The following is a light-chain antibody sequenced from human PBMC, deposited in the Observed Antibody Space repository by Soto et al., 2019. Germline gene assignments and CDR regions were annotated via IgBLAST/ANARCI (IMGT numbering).Light chain of an antibody. CDR2: KAS. V-gene: IGKV1-5*03. J-gene: IGKJ2*01. Sequence: DIQMTQSPSTLSASVGDRVTITCRASQSISNWLAWYQQKPGKAPKLLIYKASSLESGVPSRFSGSGSGTEFTLTISSLQPDDFATYYCQHPGTFGQGTKLEIK. CDR1: QSISNW. CDR3: QHPGT.